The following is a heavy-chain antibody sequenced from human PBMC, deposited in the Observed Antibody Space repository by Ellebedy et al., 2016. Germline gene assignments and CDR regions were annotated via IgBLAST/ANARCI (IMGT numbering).Heavy chain of an antibody. D-gene: IGHD3-9*01. CDR2: IIPILGIA. CDR3: AREWYYDILTAQTGNFDY. V-gene: IGHV1-69*04. J-gene: IGHJ4*02. CDR1: GGTFSSYA. Sequence: SVKVSXKASGGTFSSYAISWVRQAPGQGLEWMGRIIPILGIANYAQKFQGRVTITADKSTSTAYMELSSLRSEDTAVYYCAREWYYDILTAQTGNFDYWGQGTLVTVSS.